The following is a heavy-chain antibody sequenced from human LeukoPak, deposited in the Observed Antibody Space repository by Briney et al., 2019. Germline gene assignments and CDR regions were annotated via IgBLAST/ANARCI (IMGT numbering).Heavy chain of an antibody. CDR1: GGSFSGYY. CDR2: INHSGST. D-gene: IGHD5-18*01. J-gene: IGHJ5*02. V-gene: IGHV4-34*01. CDR3: ARRMARGYSYGYSGNWFDP. Sequence: SETLSLTCAVYGGSFSGYYWSWIRQPPGKGLEWIGGINHSGSTNYNPSLKSRVTISVDTSKNQFSLKLSSVTAADTAVYYCARRMARGYSYGYSGNWFDPWGQGTLVTVSS.